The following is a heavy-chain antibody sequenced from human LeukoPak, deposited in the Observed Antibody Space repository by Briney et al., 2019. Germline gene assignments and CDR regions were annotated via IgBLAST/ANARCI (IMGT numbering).Heavy chain of an antibody. V-gene: IGHV4-39*07. CDR2: IYYNGST. CDR1: GGSISSSSYY. J-gene: IGHJ4*02. Sequence: PSETLSLTCTVSGGSISSSSYYWGWIRQPPGKGLEWIGSIYYNGSTYYNPSLKSRVTISVDTSKNQFSLKLSSVTAADTAVYYCARSGPIPLTYYYGSGSYYLDYWGQGTLVTVSS. CDR3: ARSGPIPLTYYYGSGSYYLDY. D-gene: IGHD3-10*01.